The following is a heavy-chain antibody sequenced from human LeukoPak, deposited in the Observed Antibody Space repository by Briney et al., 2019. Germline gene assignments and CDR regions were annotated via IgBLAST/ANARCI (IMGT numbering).Heavy chain of an antibody. Sequence: PSETLSLTCTVSGASISSGTYSWSWIRQPPGEGLEWTGYIYHTGSTYYNPSLKGRVTISVDRSKNQFSLNLNFVTAADTALYYCARGDGSGSGRWFDTWGQGTLITVSS. J-gene: IGHJ5*02. CDR1: GASISSGTYS. V-gene: IGHV4-30-2*01. D-gene: IGHD3-10*01. CDR2: IYHTGST. CDR3: ARGDGSGSGRWFDT.